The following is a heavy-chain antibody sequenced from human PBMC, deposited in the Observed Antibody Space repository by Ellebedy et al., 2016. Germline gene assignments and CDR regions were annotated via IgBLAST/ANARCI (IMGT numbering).Heavy chain of an antibody. CDR2: IYYSGST. CDR1: GGSISSYY. V-gene: IGHV4-59*12. D-gene: IGHD4-17*01. J-gene: IGHJ2*01. Sequence: SETLSLTXTVSGGSISSYYWSWIRQPPGKGLEWIGYIYYSGSTNYNPSLKSRVTISVDTSKNQFSLKLSSVTAADTAVYYCARDVYGDYGYWYFDLWGRGTLVTVSS. CDR3: ARDVYGDYGYWYFDL.